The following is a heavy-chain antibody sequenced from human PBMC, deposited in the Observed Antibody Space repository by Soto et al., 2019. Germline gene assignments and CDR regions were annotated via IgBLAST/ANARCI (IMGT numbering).Heavy chain of an antibody. CDR1: GASVRSGDYY. CDR3: VGTGTTDDY. V-gene: IGHV4-30-4*01. D-gene: IGHD4-17*01. Sequence: SETLSLTCSVSGASVRSGDYYWSCIRQTPGKGLEWIGYIYNSGGSYYNPSLKGRLTISIDTSKNQFSLKLNSVTAADTAIYYCVGTGTTDDYWGRGTLVTVSS. CDR2: IYNSGGS. J-gene: IGHJ4*02.